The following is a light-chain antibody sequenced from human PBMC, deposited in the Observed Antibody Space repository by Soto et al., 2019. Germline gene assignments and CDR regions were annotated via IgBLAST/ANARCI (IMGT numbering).Light chain of an antibody. J-gene: IGKJ1*01. V-gene: IGKV1-5*03. CDR1: QSISTW. CDR2: KAS. Sequence: DIQMTQSPSTLSASIGDRVTIXXRASQSISTWLAWYQQKPGKAPKIXIYKASSLESGVPSRFSGSGSGTEFTLTISSLQPDDFATYYCQQYNSYLWTFGQGTKVDIK. CDR3: QQYNSYLWT.